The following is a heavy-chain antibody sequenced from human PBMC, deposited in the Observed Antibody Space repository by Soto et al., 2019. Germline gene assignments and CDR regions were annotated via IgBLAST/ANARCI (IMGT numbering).Heavy chain of an antibody. Sequence: GPSVYVSCKASGYTFTSYDINWVRQATGQGLEWMGWMNPNSGNTGYAQKFQGRVTMTRNTSISTAYMELSSLRSEDTAVYYCARRYCISTSCYSGDNWFDPWGQGTLVTVSS. CDR2: MNPNSGNT. J-gene: IGHJ5*02. CDR3: ARRYCISTSCYSGDNWFDP. V-gene: IGHV1-8*01. CDR1: GYTFTSYD. D-gene: IGHD2-2*01.